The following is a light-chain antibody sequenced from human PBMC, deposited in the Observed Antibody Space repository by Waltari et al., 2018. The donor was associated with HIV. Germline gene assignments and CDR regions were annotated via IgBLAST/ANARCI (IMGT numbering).Light chain of an antibody. CDR2: SAD. V-gene: IGLV7-43*01. Sequence: VVTQEPSLTVSPGGTVTLTCTSSTGAVTSSSYARWFQQRPGQAPRPLIYSADKGHSWTPDLFSGSLLGAKAALTLFGAQPEDEADYFCLLYYGGRQPTWVFGGGTKLTV. CDR3: LLYYGGRQPTWV. J-gene: IGLJ3*02. CDR1: TGAVTSSSY.